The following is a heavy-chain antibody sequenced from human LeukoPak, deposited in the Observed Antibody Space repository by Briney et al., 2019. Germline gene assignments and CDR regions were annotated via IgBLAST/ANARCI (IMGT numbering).Heavy chain of an antibody. Sequence: PGGSLRLSCAASGFTFSSYSMSWVRQAPGKGLEWVSSISSSSSYIYYADSVKGRFTISRDNAKNSLYLQMNSLRAEGTAVYYCARGGGEIWNDNYWGQGTLVTVSS. J-gene: IGHJ4*02. CDR1: GFTFSSYS. CDR2: ISSSSSYI. D-gene: IGHD1-1*01. CDR3: ARGGGEIWNDNY. V-gene: IGHV3-21*01.